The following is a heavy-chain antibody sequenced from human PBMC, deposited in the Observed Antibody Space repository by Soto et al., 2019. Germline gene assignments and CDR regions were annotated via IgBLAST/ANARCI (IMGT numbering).Heavy chain of an antibody. D-gene: IGHD2-2*01. CDR2: INHSGST. CDR3: ARAVVVPAAISYYYYYYMDV. Sequence: ETLSLTCAVYGGSFSGYYWSWIRQPPGKGLEWIGEINHSGSTNYNPSLKSRVTISVDTSKNQFSLKLSSVTAADTAVYYCARAVVVPAAISYYYYYYMDVWGKGTTVTVSS. CDR1: GGSFSGYY. J-gene: IGHJ6*03. V-gene: IGHV4-34*01.